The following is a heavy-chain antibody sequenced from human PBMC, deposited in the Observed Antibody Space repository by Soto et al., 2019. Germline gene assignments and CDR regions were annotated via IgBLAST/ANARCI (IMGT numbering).Heavy chain of an antibody. CDR1: GYTFTSYY. CDR3: ARDGGNVDTAIFAGPSRYYGMDV. J-gene: IGHJ6*02. D-gene: IGHD5-18*01. Sequence: AASVKVSCKASGYTFTSYYMHWVRQAPGQGLEWMGIINPSGGSTSYAQKFQGRVTMTRDTSTSTVYMELSSLRSEDTAVYYCARDGGNVDTAIFAGPSRYYGMDVWGQGTTVTVSS. V-gene: IGHV1-46*01. CDR2: INPSGGST.